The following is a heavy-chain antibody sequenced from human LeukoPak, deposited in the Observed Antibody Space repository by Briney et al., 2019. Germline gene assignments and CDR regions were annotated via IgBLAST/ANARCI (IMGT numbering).Heavy chain of an antibody. J-gene: IGHJ5*02. CDR2: INTNSGVT. CDR3: ARGLTAAGTEFDP. D-gene: IGHD1-14*01. Sequence: VSVKVSCKPSGYTFTACYMHWVRQAPGQGLEWMGWINTNSGVTRYAQKFQGRVTMTRDTSISTAYMELSSLTSDDTAVYYCARGLTAAGTEFDPWGQGTLVTVSS. V-gene: IGHV1-2*02. CDR1: GYTFTACY.